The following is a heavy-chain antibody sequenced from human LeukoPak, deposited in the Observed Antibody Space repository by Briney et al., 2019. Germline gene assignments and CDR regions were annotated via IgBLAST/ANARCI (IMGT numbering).Heavy chain of an antibody. J-gene: IGHJ4*02. CDR1: GFTFSSYA. Sequence: PGGSLRLSCAASGFTFSSYAMHWVRQAPGKGLEWVAAISYDGSNKYYADSVKGRFTISRDNSKNTLYLQMNSLRAEDTAVYYCARHHAPYSSSWYYFDYWGQGTLVTVSS. D-gene: IGHD6-13*01. V-gene: IGHV3-30-3*01. CDR2: ISYDGSNK. CDR3: ARHHAPYSSSWYYFDY.